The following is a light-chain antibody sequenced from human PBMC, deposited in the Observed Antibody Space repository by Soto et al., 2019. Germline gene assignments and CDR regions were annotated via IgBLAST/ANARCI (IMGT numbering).Light chain of an antibody. Sequence: EIVLTQSPATLSLSPGERATLSCRASQIVSGKYSAWYHQRPGQAPRVLIHSASSRATGIPDRFTGSGSGTDFTLTITRLEPEDFGVYYCQQYSSLPRTFGQGTKVEIK. J-gene: IGKJ1*01. CDR1: QIVSGKY. V-gene: IGKV3-20*01. CDR2: SAS. CDR3: QQYSSLPRT.